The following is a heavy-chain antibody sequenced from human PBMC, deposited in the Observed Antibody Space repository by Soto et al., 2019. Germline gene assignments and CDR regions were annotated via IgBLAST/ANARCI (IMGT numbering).Heavy chain of an antibody. CDR3: AKDVVVTAISDYYGMDV. D-gene: IGHD2-21*02. Sequence: GGSLRLSCAASGFTFDDYAMHWVRQAPGKGLEWVSGISWNSGSIGYADSVKGRFTISRDNAKNSLYLQMNSLRAEDTALYYCAKDVVVTAISDYYGMDVWGQGTTVTVSS. CDR2: ISWNSGSI. CDR1: GFTFDDYA. J-gene: IGHJ6*02. V-gene: IGHV3-9*01.